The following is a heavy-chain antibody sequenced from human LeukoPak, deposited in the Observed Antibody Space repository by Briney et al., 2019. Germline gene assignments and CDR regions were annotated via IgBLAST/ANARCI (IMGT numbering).Heavy chain of an antibody. CDR1: GFTFSNYY. CDR2: ISSSSSYT. J-gene: IGHJ4*02. V-gene: IGHV3-11*05. CDR3: ARDPGGYDY. Sequence: GGSLTLSCAASGFTFSNYYMSWIRQAAGKGLEWVSYISSSSSYTNYADSVKGRFTISRDNAMNSLYLQMNSLRAEDTAVYYCARDPGGYDYWGQGTLVTVAS. D-gene: IGHD6-25*01.